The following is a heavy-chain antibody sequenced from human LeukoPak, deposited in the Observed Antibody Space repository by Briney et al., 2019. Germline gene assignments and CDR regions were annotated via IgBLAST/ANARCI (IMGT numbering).Heavy chain of an antibody. V-gene: IGHV3-23*01. CDR3: AKGGYSYDRKDYYYYGMDV. D-gene: IGHD5-18*01. J-gene: IGHJ6*02. CDR1: GFTFSSYA. CDR2: ISGSGGST. Sequence: PGGSLRLSCAASGFTFSSYAMSWVRQAPGKGLEWVSAISGSGGSTYYADSVKGRFTISRDNSKNTLYLQMNSRRAEDTAVYYCAKGGYSYDRKDYYYYGMDVWGQGTTVTVS.